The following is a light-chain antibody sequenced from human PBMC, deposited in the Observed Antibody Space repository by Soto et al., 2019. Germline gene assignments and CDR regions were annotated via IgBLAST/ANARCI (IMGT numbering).Light chain of an antibody. CDR2: EVS. CDR1: SSDVGGYNY. CDR3: SSYTSSTNIV. V-gene: IGLV2-14*01. J-gene: IGLJ1*01. Sequence: QWALSYPGSVCWSPGHSITISCTGTSSDVGGYNYVSWYQQHPGKAPKLMIYEVSNRPSGVSNRFSGSKSGNTASLTISGLQAEEEADYYCSSYTSSTNIVFGTGTKVTVL.